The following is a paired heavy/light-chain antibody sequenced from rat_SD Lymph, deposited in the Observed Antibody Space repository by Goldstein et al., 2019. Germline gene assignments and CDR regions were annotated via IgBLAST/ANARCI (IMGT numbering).Heavy chain of an antibody. Sequence: EVQLVESGGGLVQPGRSLKLSCAASGFTFSDYYMAWVRQAPTKGLEWVASISYDGGSTYYRDSVKGRFTISRDNAKSSLYLQMDSLRSEDTATYYCTTDLPSGFDYWGQGVMVTVSS. J-gene: IGHJ2*01. CDR1: GFTFSDYY. CDR3: TTDLPSGFDY. CDR2: ISYDGGST. V-gene: IGHV5-20*01.
Light chain of an antibody. CDR2: RAS. J-gene: IGKJ1*01. V-gene: IGKV3S18*01. CDR1: QSVSISSINL. Sequence: DIVLTQSPVLAVSLGQRATISCRASQSVSISSINLMHWYQQKPGQQPKLLIYRASNLASGIPARFSGSGSGTDFTLTIDPVQADDIAAYYCQQSRESPRTFGGGTKLELK. CDR3: QQSRESPRT.